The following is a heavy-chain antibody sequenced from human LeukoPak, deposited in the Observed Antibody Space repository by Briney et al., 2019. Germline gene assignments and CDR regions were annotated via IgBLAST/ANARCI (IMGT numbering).Heavy chain of an antibody. CDR3: AKAVPAAINWFDP. CDR2: ISGSGGST. V-gene: IGHV3-23*01. CDR1: GFTFSSNA. Sequence: AGTLSCSCAASGFTFSSNAMSWVRQGQGKGLEGVIAISGSGGSTYYAVSEKGRFTISRDNSKNTLYLQMNSLRAEDTAVYYCAKAVPAAINWFDPWGQGTLVTVSS. D-gene: IGHD2-2*01. J-gene: IGHJ5*02.